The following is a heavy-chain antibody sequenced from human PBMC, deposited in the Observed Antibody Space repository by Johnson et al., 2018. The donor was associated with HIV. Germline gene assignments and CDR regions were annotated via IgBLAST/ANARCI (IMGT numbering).Heavy chain of an antibody. V-gene: IGHV3-30*04. CDR1: GFTFSSYA. Sequence: QMQLVESGGGVVQPGRSLRLSCAASGFTFSSYAMHWVRQAPGKGLEWVAVISYDGSNKYYADSVKGRFTISRDNSKNTLYLQMNSLRAEDTAVYYCARMGYYYDSATFHPFDIWGQGTMVTVSS. J-gene: IGHJ3*02. CDR2: ISYDGSNK. CDR3: ARMGYYYDSATFHPFDI. D-gene: IGHD3-22*01.